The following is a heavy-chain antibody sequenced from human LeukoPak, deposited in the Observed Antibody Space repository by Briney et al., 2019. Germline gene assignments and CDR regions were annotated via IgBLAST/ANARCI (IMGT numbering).Heavy chain of an antibody. CDR2: IYYSGST. V-gene: IGHV4-59*01. CDR1: GGSISSYY. CDR3: ARSPPMVVVVPAAMDV. Sequence: PSETLSLTCTVSGGSISSYYWSWIRQPPGKGLEWIGYIYYSGSTNYNPSLKSRVTISVDTSKNQFSLKLSSATAADTAVYYCARSPPMVVVVPAAMDVWGKGTTVTVSS. D-gene: IGHD2-2*01. J-gene: IGHJ6*03.